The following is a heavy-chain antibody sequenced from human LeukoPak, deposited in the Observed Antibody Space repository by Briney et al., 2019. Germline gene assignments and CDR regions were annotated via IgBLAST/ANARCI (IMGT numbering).Heavy chain of an antibody. J-gene: IGHJ4*02. CDR2: IYSGGST. CDR3: ARGGPFTGPISTPRASDY. CDR1: GFTVSSTY. V-gene: IGHV3-66*01. D-gene: IGHD1-7*01. Sequence: GGSLRLSCAASGFTVSSTYMSWVRQAPGKGLEWVSVIYSGGSTYYADSVKGRFTISRDISKNTVYLQMNSLRADDTAVYHCARGGPFTGPISTPRASDYWGQGSLVTVSS.